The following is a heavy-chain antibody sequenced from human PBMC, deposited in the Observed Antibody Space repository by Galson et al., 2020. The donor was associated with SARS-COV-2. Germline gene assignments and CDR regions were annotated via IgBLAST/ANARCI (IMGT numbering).Heavy chain of an antibody. CDR3: VGAGTGHFDY. V-gene: IGHV4-39*01. D-gene: IGHD6-19*01. Sequence: SETLSLTCTVSGGSISSSSYYWGWIRQPPGKGLEWIGSIYYSGSTYYNPSLKSRVTISVDTSKNQFSLKLSSVTAADTAVYYCVGAGTGHFDYWGQGTLVTVSS. J-gene: IGHJ4*02. CDR1: GGSISSSSYY. CDR2: IYYSGST.